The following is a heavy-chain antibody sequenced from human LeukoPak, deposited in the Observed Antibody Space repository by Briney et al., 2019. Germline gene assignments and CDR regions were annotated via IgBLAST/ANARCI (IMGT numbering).Heavy chain of an antibody. CDR1: GGSISSSSYY. Sequence: PSETLSLTCTVSGGSISSSSYYWGWIRQPPGKGLEWIGSIYYSGSTYYNPSLKSRVTISVDTSKNQFSLKLSSVTAADTAVYYCARSLTYYDILTGYYPYYMDVWGKGTTVTVSS. CDR2: IYYSGST. D-gene: IGHD3-9*01. CDR3: ARSLTYYDILTGYYPYYMDV. V-gene: IGHV4-39*07. J-gene: IGHJ6*03.